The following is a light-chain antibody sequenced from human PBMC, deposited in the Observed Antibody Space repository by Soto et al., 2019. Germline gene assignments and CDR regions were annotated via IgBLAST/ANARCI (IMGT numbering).Light chain of an antibody. Sequence: DIQMTQSPSTLSASVGDRVTITCRASQDISTYLAWYQQKPGKAPTLLIYATYTLQSGVPSRFSGGGFGTDFTLTINSLQPEDFATYYCQHLSPYPLLTFGGGTKVEI. J-gene: IGKJ4*01. V-gene: IGKV1-9*01. CDR1: QDISTY. CDR2: ATY. CDR3: QHLSPYPLLT.